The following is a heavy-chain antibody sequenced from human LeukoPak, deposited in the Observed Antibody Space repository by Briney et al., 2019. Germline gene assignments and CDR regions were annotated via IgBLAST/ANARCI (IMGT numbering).Heavy chain of an antibody. D-gene: IGHD3-3*01. CDR1: GYTFTSYD. J-gene: IGHJ5*02. V-gene: IGHV1-8*03. CDR3: ARGFLTYYDFWSGPFDP. Sequence: ASVKVSCKAPGYTFTSYDINWVRQATGQGLEWMGWMNPNSGNTGYAQKFQGRVTITRNTSISTAYMQLSSLRSEDTAVYYCARGFLTYYDFWSGPFDPWGQGTLVTVSS. CDR2: MNPNSGNT.